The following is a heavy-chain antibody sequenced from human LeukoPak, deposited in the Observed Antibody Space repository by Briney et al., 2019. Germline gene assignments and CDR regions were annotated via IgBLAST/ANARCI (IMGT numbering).Heavy chain of an antibody. D-gene: IGHD6-19*01. V-gene: IGHV4-34*01. CDR2: INHSGST. Sequence: PSETLSLTCAVYGGSFSGYYWSWIRQPPGKGLEWIGEINHSGSTSYNPSLKSRVTISVDTSKNQFSLKLSSVTAADTAVYYCARGRWLGELDYWGQGTLVTVSS. CDR3: ARGRWLGELDY. CDR1: GGSFSGYY. J-gene: IGHJ4*02.